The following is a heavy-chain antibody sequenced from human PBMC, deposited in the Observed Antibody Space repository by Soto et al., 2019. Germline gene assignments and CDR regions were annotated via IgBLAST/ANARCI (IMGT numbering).Heavy chain of an antibody. D-gene: IGHD3-3*01. Sequence: PGGSLRLSCAASGFTFDDYAMHWVRQAPGKGLEWVSGISWNSGSIGYADSVKGRFTISRDNAKNSLYLQMNSLRAEDTALYYCAKGVVIMADYYYYYGMDVWGQGTTVTVSS. CDR3: AKGVVIMADYYYYYGMDV. J-gene: IGHJ6*02. CDR2: ISWNSGSI. V-gene: IGHV3-9*01. CDR1: GFTFDDYA.